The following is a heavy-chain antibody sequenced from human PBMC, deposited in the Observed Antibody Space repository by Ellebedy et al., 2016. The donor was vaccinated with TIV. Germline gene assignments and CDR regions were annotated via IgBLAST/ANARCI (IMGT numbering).Heavy chain of an antibody. Sequence: GESLKISXAASGFTFSSYAMSWVRQAPGKGLEWVSAISGSGGSTYYADSVKGRFTISRDNAKNSLYLQMNSLRAEDTAVYYCARGNLITFGGVIAFDPWGQGTLVTVSS. CDR3: ARGNLITFGGVIAFDP. V-gene: IGHV3-23*01. D-gene: IGHD3-16*02. J-gene: IGHJ5*02. CDR2: ISGSGGST. CDR1: GFTFSSYA.